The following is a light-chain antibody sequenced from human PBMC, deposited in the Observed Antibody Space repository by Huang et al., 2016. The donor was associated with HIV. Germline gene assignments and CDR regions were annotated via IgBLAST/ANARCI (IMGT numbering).Light chain of an antibody. Sequence: DIVMTQSPDSLSISPGERATINCKSSQSLLYNLNSKNYLAWFQKRPGQPPKLLFHWSASRQSGIPKRFSASGSGTDFTLTIDNLQTEDVAIYYCQQYYRNPQTVGRGTAVEI. CDR3: QQYYRNPQT. CDR1: QSLLYNLNSKNY. CDR2: WSA. J-gene: IGKJ4*01. V-gene: IGKV4-1*01.